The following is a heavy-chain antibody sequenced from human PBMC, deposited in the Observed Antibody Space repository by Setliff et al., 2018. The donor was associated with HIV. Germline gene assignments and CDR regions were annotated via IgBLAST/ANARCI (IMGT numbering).Heavy chain of an antibody. CDR2: IWYDGSNI. D-gene: IGHD3-10*01. Sequence: GGSLRLSCAASGFTFSSYAMHWVRQAPGKGLEWVAVIWYDGSNIKYADSVKGRFTISRDNSKNTLYLQMNSLGIEDSGAYYCAKSYSASGNYHYYDYLDVGGKGTTVTVPS. CDR3: AKSYSASGNYHYYDYLDV. V-gene: IGHV3-30*02. CDR1: GFTFSSYA. J-gene: IGHJ6*03.